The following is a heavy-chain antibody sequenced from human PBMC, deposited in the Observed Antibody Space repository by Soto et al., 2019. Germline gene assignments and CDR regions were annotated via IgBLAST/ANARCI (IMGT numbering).Heavy chain of an antibody. V-gene: IGHV3-7*01. J-gene: IGHJ6*02. D-gene: IGHD3-3*01. CDR1: VFTCSSYW. CDR3: ASVPYYDFWRGYGLSSHYGMDV. Sequence: WWSLRLSCSASVFTCSSYWMSWFRQAPGKGLEWVANIKQDGSEKYYVDSVKGRFTISRDNAKNSLYLQMNSLRAEDTAVYYCASVPYYDFWRGYGLSSHYGMDVWGQGTTVTVSS. CDR2: IKQDGSEK.